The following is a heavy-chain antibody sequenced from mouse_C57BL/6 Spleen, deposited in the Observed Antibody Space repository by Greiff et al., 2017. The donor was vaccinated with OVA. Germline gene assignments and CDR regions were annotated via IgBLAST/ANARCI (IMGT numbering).Heavy chain of an antibody. CDR2: INPNNGGT. Sequence: EVQLQQSGPELVKPGASVKIPCKASGYTFTDYNMDWVKQSHGKSLEWIGDINPNNGGTIYNQKFKGKATLTVDKSSSTASLELRSLTSEDTAVDNCEKKVGTGDSLDYWGQGTPLTVSS. CDR1: GYTFTDYN. V-gene: IGHV1-18*01. J-gene: IGHJ2*01. CDR3: EKKVGTGDSLDY. D-gene: IGHD4-1*01.